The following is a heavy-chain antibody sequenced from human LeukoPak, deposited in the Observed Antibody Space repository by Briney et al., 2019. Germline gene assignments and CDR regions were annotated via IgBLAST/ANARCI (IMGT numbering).Heavy chain of an antibody. Sequence: ALVKVSCKASGYTFTSYGISWVRQAPGQGLEWMGWISAYNGNTNYAQKLQGRVTMTEDTSTDTAYMELSSLRSEDTAVYYCATDLFLVTAIVNWGQGTLATVSS. CDR1: GYTFTSYG. V-gene: IGHV1-18*01. D-gene: IGHD2-21*02. J-gene: IGHJ4*02. CDR3: ATDLFLVTAIVN. CDR2: ISAYNGNT.